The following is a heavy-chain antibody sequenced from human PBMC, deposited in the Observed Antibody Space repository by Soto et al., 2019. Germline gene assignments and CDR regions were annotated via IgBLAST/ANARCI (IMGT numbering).Heavy chain of an antibody. J-gene: IGHJ4*02. V-gene: IGHV3-15*01. CDR2: IKSKTDGGTT. D-gene: IGHD6-13*01. Sequence: VQLVESGGGLVQPGGSLRLSCAASGFTFSKAWMSWVRQAPGKGLEWVGRIKSKTDGGTTDYAAPVKGRFTISSDDSKNTLYLQMNSLKTEDTAVYYCTTEGPGYSSSCIDYWGQGTLVTVSS. CDR1: GFTFSKAW. CDR3: TTEGPGYSSSCIDY.